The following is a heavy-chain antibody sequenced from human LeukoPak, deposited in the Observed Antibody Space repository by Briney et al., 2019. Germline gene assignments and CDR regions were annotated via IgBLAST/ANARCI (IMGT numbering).Heavy chain of an antibody. D-gene: IGHD6-19*01. V-gene: IGHV3-23*01. Sequence: GGSLRLSCAASGFTFSSYAMSWVRQAPGKGLEWVSAISGSGGSTYYADSVKGRFTISRDNSKNTLYLQMNSLRAEDTAVYYCARVKDSSGWYEGSFDPWGQGTLVTVSS. CDR3: ARVKDSSGWYEGSFDP. J-gene: IGHJ5*02. CDR1: GFTFSSYA. CDR2: ISGSGGST.